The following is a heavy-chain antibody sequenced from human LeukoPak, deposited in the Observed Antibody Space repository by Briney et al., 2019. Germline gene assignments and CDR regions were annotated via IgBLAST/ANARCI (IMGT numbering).Heavy chain of an antibody. CDR3: AKAPYDNTGRSNYFGY. D-gene: IGHD3-22*01. Sequence: PGGSLRLSCAASGFTYNIYAMSWVRQAPGKGPGWVSVISSSGDYTNYADSVKGRFTVSRDNSRNTLYLQMNSLRVEDTALYYCAKAPYDNTGRSNYFGYWGQGTLVAVSS. CDR1: GFTYNIYA. CDR2: ISSSGDYT. V-gene: IGHV3-23*01. J-gene: IGHJ4*02.